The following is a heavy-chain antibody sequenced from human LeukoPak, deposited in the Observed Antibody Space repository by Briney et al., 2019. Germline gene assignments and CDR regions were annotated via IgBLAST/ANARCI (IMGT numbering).Heavy chain of an antibody. CDR3: ARDIPALTTAGMDV. CDR1: GYTFTDYY. Sequence: ASVKVSCKASGYTFTDYYIHWVRQAPGQGLEWMGWINPHTGGTNYPRKFQGRVTMTRDRSSTTVYMHLSGLTSEDTALYYCARDIPALTTAGMDVWGQGTTVIASS. CDR2: INPHTGGT. D-gene: IGHD2-2*02. J-gene: IGHJ6*01. V-gene: IGHV1-2*02.